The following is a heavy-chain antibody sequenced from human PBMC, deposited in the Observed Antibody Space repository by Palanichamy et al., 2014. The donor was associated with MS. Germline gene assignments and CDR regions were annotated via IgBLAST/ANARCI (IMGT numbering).Heavy chain of an antibody. J-gene: IGHJ4*02. CDR3: ASLGWFGELILSY. CDR1: GFTFSSYW. CDR2: IDSDGSNT. D-gene: IGHD3-10*01. V-gene: IGHV3-74*01. Sequence: EVQLVESGGGLVQPGGSLRLSCAASGFTFSSYWMHWVRQAPGKGLVWVSRIDSDGSNTDYADSVKGRFTISRDNAKNTLYLQMSSLRVEDTAVYYCASLGWFGELILSYWGQGTLVTVSS.